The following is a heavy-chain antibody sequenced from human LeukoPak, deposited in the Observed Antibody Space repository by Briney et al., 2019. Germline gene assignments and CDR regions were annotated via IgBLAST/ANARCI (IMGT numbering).Heavy chain of an antibody. CDR2: IYHSGST. J-gene: IGHJ4*02. CDR1: GYSISSGYY. Sequence: PSETLSLTCTVSGYSISSGYYWGWIRQPPGKGLEWIGSIYHSGSTYYNPSLKSRVTISVDTSKNQFSLKLSSVTAADTAVYYCARDQYYWGQGTLVTVSS. V-gene: IGHV4-38-2*02. CDR3: ARDQYY.